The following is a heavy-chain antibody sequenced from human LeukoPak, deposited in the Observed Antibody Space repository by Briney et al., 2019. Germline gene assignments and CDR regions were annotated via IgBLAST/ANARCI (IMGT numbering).Heavy chain of an antibody. CDR3: ARDQVKYPHYYYYGMDV. J-gene: IGHJ6*02. Sequence: SGDRICLADSVKGRFTISRDNSKNTLYLQMNSLRAEDTAVYYCARDQVKYPHYYYYGMDVWVQGTTVTVSS. V-gene: IGHV3-23*01. CDR2: SGDRI. D-gene: IGHD2-2*01.